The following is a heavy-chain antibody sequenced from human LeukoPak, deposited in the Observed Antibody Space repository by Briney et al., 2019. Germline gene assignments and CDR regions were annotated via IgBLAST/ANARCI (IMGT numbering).Heavy chain of an antibody. Sequence: SETLSLTCTVSGGSISSYYWSWIRQPPGKGLEWIGYIYYSGSTNYNPSLKSRVTISVDQSKNQFSLKLSSVTAADTAVYYCARQPTTVTTSWFDPWGQGTLVTVSS. D-gene: IGHD4-17*01. J-gene: IGHJ5*02. CDR3: ARQPTTVTTSWFDP. CDR2: IYYSGST. CDR1: GGSISSYY. V-gene: IGHV4-59*08.